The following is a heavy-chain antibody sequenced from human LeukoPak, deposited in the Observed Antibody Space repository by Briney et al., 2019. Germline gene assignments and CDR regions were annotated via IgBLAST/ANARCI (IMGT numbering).Heavy chain of an antibody. V-gene: IGHV5-51*01. CDR3: ARSYYYDSSGYYYLESMDV. Sequence: GESLKISCKGSGYSFTSYWIGWVRQMPGKGLEWMGIIYPGDSDTRYSPSLQGQVTISADKSISTAYLQWSSLKASDTAMYYCARSYYYDSSGYYYLESMDVWGKGTTVTVSS. D-gene: IGHD3-22*01. CDR1: GYSFTSYW. J-gene: IGHJ6*04. CDR2: IYPGDSDT.